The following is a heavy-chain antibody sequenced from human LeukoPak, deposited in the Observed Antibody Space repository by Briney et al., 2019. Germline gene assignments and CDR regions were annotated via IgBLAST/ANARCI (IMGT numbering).Heavy chain of an antibody. CDR1: GFTFSDHY. D-gene: IGHD6-19*01. J-gene: IGHJ4*02. V-gene: IGHV3-15*01. CDR2: IKSKTDGGTT. CDR3: TTAGTYSSGWSY. Sequence: PGGSLRLSCAASGFTFSDHYMDWVRQAPGKGLEWVGRIKSKTDGGTTDYAAPVKGRFTISRDDSKNTLYLQMNSLKTEDTAVYYCTTAGTYSSGWSYWGQGTLVTVSS.